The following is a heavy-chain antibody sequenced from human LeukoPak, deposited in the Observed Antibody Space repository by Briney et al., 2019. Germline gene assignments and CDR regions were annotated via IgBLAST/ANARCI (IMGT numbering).Heavy chain of an antibody. V-gene: IGHV1-2*02. D-gene: IGHD2-2*01. CDR3: ARGYWVGYCSSTSCAYFDY. CDR1: GYTFTGYY. CDR2: INPNSGAT. Sequence: ASVKVSCKASGYTFTGYYIHWVRQAPGQGLEWMGWINPNSGATNYAQKFQGRVTMTRDTSISTAYMELSSLRSDDTAVYYCARGYWVGYCSSTSCAYFDYWGQGTLVGVSS. J-gene: IGHJ4*02.